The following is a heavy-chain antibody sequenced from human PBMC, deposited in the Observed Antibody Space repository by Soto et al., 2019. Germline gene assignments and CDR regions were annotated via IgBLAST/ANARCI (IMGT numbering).Heavy chain of an antibody. CDR1: GGSISSYY. V-gene: IGHV4-59*01. CDR3: ARALFRGITRARGVPFAP. D-gene: IGHD3-10*01. J-gene: IGHJ5*02. Sequence: PSETLSLTCTVSGGSISSYYWSWIRQPPGKGLEWIGYIYYSGSTNYNPSLKSRVTISVDTSKNQFSLKLSSVTAADPTVYYCARALFRGITRARGVPFAPGGQGTLATVSS. CDR2: IYYSGST.